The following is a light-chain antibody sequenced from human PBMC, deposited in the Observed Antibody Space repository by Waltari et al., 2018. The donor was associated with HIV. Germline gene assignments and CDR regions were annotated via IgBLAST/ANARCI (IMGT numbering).Light chain of an antibody. CDR2: DIS. CDR1: SSDVGGYNY. Sequence: QSALTQPRSVSGSPGQSVTISCTGTSSDVGGYNYVSWYQQHPGKAPKLRLYDISKRPSGVPDRFSGSKSGNTASLTIPGLQAEDEADYYCCSYAGSYTFGVFGGGTKLTVL. V-gene: IGLV2-11*01. J-gene: IGLJ3*02. CDR3: CSYAGSYTFGV.